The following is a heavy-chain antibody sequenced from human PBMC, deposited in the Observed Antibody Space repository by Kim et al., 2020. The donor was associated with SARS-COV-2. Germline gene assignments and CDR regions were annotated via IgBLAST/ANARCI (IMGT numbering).Heavy chain of an antibody. V-gene: IGHV4-34*01. CDR1: GGSFSGYY. CDR3: ARALNLDY. Sequence: SETLSLTCAVYGGSFSGYYWSWIRQPPGKGLEWIGEINHSGSTNYNPSLKSRVTISVDTSKNQFSLKLSSVTAADTAVYYCARALNLDYWGQGTLVTVSS. CDR2: INHSGST. J-gene: IGHJ4*02.